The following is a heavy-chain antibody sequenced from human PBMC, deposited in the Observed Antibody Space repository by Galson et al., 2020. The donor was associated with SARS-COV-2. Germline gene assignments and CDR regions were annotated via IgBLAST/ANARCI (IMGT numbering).Heavy chain of an antibody. V-gene: IGHV4-34*01. CDR2: INHSGST. D-gene: IGHD3-10*01. CDR3: ARVSVRRVRGVIIPYGMDV. CDR1: GGSFSGYY. J-gene: IGHJ6*02. Sequence: ETSETLSLTCAVYGGSFSGYYWSWIRQPPGKGLAWIGEINHSGSTNYNPSLKSRVTISVDTSKNQFSLKLSSVTAADTAVYYCARVSVRRVRGVIIPYGMDVWGQGTTVTVSS.